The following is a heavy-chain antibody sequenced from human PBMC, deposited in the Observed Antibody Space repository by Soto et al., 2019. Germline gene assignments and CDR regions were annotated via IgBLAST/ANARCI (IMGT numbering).Heavy chain of an antibody. D-gene: IGHD4-4*01. CDR3: TTGICNYLLTWEY. CDR2: IKSKTDGGTT. Sequence: EVQLVESGGGLVKPGGSLRLSCAASGFTLSNAWMSWVRQAPGKGLEWVGRIKSKTDGGTTDYAAPVKGRFTISRDDSKNTLYLQMNSLKTADTAVYYCTTGICNYLLTWEYWGQGTLVTVSS. V-gene: IGHV3-15*01. CDR1: GFTLSNAW. J-gene: IGHJ4*02.